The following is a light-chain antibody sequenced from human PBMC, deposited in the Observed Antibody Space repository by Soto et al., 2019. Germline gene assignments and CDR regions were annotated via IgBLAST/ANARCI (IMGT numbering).Light chain of an antibody. J-gene: IGLJ1*01. CDR2: EVS. CDR1: SCDVGGYNY. V-gene: IGLV2-14*01. CDR3: SSYTSSSTPYV. Sequence: SALTQPASVSGSPGQTITISCTGTSCDVGGYNYVSWYQQHPGKAPKLMIYEVSNRPSGVSNRFSGSKSGNTASLTISGVQAEDEDDYFCSSYTSSSTPYVFGTGTKVTVL.